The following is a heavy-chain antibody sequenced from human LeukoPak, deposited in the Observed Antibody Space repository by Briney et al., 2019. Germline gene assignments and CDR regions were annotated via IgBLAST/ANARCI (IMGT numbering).Heavy chain of an antibody. V-gene: IGHV1-2*02. Sequence: ASVKVSCKASGYTFTGYYMHWVRQAPGQGLEWMGWINPNSGGTNYAQKFQGRVTMTGDTSISTAYMELSRLRSDDTAVYYCARVRRYFDWFNWFDPWGQGTLVTVSS. J-gene: IGHJ5*02. CDR3: ARVRRYFDWFNWFDP. CDR1: GYTFTGYY. D-gene: IGHD3-9*01. CDR2: INPNSGGT.